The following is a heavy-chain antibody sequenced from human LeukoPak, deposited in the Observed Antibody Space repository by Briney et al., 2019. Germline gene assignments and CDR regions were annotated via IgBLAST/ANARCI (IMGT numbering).Heavy chain of an antibody. CDR3: ARQTVPLNKYCSTPRCLLREGWFDP. Sequence: GESLKISCKGSGYSFSRNWIGWVRQTPGKGLEWMGIIYPGDSDTIYSPAFQGQVTISADKSISSAYLEWRSLKASDTAMYYCARQTVPLNKYCSTPRCLLREGWFDPWGQGTLVTVSS. D-gene: IGHD2-2*01. V-gene: IGHV5-51*01. CDR2: IYPGDSDT. J-gene: IGHJ5*02. CDR1: GYSFSRNW.